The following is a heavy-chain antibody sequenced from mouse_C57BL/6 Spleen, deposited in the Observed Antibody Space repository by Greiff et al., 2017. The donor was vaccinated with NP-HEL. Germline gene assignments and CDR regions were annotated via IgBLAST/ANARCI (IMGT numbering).Heavy chain of an antibody. J-gene: IGHJ3*01. CDR1: GYAFSSSW. Sequence: VQLVESGPELVKPGASVKISCKASGYAFSSSWMNWVKQRPGKGLEWIGRIYPGDGDTNYNGKFKGKATLTADKSSSTAYMQLSSLTSEDSAVYVCARAGSTVVAKNWGQGTLVTVSA. D-gene: IGHD1-1*01. CDR2: IYPGDGDT. CDR3: ARAGSTVVAKN. V-gene: IGHV1-82*01.